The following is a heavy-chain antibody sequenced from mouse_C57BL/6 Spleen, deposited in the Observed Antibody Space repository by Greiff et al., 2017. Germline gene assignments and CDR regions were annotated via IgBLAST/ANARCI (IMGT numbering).Heavy chain of an antibody. CDR2: IYPGDGDT. Sequence: LVESGAELVKPGASVKISCKASGYAFSSYWMNWVKQRPGKGLEWIGQIYPGDGDTNYNGKFKGKATLTADKSSSTAYMQLSSLTSEDSAVYFCARNRYDYDGYWFDYWGQGTTLTVSS. J-gene: IGHJ2*01. CDR1: GYAFSSYW. CDR3: ARNRYDYDGYWFDY. V-gene: IGHV1-80*01. D-gene: IGHD2-4*01.